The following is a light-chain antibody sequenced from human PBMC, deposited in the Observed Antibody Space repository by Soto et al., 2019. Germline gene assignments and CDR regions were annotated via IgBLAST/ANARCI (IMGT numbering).Light chain of an antibody. Sequence: AIQMTQSPSSLSASVGDRVTITCRGIQGIRNDLGWHQQKPEEAPKLLIYAATTLPTGVPSIFSASWSGTDFTLTINSLQPEDFATYYCLQDYSYPRTFGPGTRVDIK. CDR2: AAT. CDR3: LQDYSYPRT. CDR1: QGIRND. V-gene: IGKV1-6*01. J-gene: IGKJ1*01.